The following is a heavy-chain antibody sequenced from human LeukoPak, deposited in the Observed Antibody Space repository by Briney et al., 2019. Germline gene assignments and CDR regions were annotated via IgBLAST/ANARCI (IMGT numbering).Heavy chain of an antibody. D-gene: IGHD3-10*01. V-gene: IGHV4-30-2*01. CDR3: ARERHYTMDV. CDR2: IYHSGST. CDR1: GGSISSGAYS. J-gene: IGHJ6*02. Sequence: SQTLSLTCAVSGGSISSGAYSWSWIRQPPGKGLEWIGYIYHSGSTYYNPSLRSRVTISVDRSKNQFSLKLSSVTAADTAVYYCARERHYTMDVWGQGTTVTVSS.